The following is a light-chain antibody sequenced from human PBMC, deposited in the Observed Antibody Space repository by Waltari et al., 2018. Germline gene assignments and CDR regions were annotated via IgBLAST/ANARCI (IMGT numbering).Light chain of an antibody. CDR1: QSIVVW. CDR2: KAS. CDR3: LQYNSYPWT. J-gene: IGKJ1*01. Sequence: DIQVTQSPSTLSASVGDRVTITCRASQSIVVWLAWYQQKPGKAPRLLIYKASYLESGVPSRFSGSGFGTEFTLTISSLQADDFATYYCLQYNSYPWTFGQGTKVEIK. V-gene: IGKV1-5*03.